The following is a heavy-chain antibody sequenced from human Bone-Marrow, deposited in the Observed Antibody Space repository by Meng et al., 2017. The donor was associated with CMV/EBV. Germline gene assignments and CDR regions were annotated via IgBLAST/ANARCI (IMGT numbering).Heavy chain of an antibody. CDR2: ISWNSGSI. V-gene: IGHV3-9*01. Sequence: SLKISCAASGFTFSSYWMSWIRQAPGKGLEWVSGISWNSGSIGYADSVKGRFTISRDNDKNSLYLQMNSLRAEDTALDYCAKGAYSSFSTDCEYYYDYWGQGTLVTVSS. CDR3: AKGAYSSFSTDCEYYYDY. D-gene: IGHD6-19*01. J-gene: IGHJ4*02. CDR1: GFTFSSYW.